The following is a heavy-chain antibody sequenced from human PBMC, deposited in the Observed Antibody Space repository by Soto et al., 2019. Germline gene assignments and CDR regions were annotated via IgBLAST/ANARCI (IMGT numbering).Heavy chain of an antibody. CDR2: ISAYNGNT. V-gene: IGHV1-18*01. Sequence: QVQLVQSGAEVKKPGASVKVSCKASGYTFTSYGISWVRQAPGQGLEWMGWISAYNGNTNYAQKLQGRVTMTTDTPTSTAYMELRSLRSDDTAVYYCARDSASTVTTMSRFDYWGQGTLVTVSS. D-gene: IGHD4-17*01. CDR3: ARDSASTVTTMSRFDY. CDR1: GYTFTSYG. J-gene: IGHJ4*02.